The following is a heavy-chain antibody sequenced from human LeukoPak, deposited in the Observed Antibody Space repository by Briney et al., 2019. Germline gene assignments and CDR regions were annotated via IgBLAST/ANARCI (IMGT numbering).Heavy chain of an antibody. CDR2: INPNSGGT. Sequence: ASVKVSCKASGYTFTGYYMHWVRQAPGQGLEWMGWINPNSGGTNYAQKFQGRVTMTRDTSISTAYMELSRLRSDDTAVYYCAREGPQYYDILTGYYNESMVYYFDYWGQGTLVTVSS. CDR3: AREGPQYYDILTGYYNESMVYYFDY. CDR1: GYTFTGYY. J-gene: IGHJ4*02. D-gene: IGHD3-9*01. V-gene: IGHV1-2*02.